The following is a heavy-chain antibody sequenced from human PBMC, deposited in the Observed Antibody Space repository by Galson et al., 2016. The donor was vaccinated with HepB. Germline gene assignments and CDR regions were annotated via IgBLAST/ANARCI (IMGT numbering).Heavy chain of an antibody. V-gene: IGHV3-74*01. CDR1: GFTFSSYW. CDR3: ARRMATITSFDY. CDR2: INSDGSST. D-gene: IGHD5-24*01. J-gene: IGHJ4*02. Sequence: SLRLSCAASGFTFSSYWMHWVRQAPGKGLVWVSRINSDGSSTSYADSVKGRFTISRDNAKNTQYLQMNSLRAEDTAVYYCARRMATITSFDYWGQGTLVTVSS.